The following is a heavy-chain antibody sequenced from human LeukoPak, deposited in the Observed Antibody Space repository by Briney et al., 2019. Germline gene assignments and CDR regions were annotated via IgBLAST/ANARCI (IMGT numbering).Heavy chain of an antibody. V-gene: IGHV4-59*12. D-gene: IGHD3-22*01. CDR1: GGSISSYY. Sequence: SETLSLTCTVSGGSISSYYWSWIRQPPGKGLEWIGYIYYSGSTNYNPSLKSRVTISVDTSKNQFSLKLSSVTAADTAVYYCAREGYDSSGYPFDYWGQGTLVTVSS. J-gene: IGHJ4*02. CDR2: IYYSGST. CDR3: AREGYDSSGYPFDY.